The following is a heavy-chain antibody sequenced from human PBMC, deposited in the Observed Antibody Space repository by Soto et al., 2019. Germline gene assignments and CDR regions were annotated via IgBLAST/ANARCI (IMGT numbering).Heavy chain of an antibody. V-gene: IGHV3-33*01. D-gene: IGHD5-18*01. Sequence: GGSLRLSCAASGFTFSSYGMHWVRQAPGKGLEWVAVIWYDGSNKYYADSVKGRFTISRDNSKNTLYLQMNSLRAEDTAVYYCARDRDGYNYGYVDYWGQGTLVTVSS. CDR3: ARDRDGYNYGYVDY. CDR1: GFTFSSYG. CDR2: IWYDGSNK. J-gene: IGHJ4*02.